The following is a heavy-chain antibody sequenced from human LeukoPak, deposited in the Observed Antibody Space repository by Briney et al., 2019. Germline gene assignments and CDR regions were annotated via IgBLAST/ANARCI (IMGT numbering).Heavy chain of an antibody. Sequence: SETLSLTCTVSGGSISSYYWSWIRQPPGKGLEWIRYIYYSGSTNYNPSLKSRVTISVDTSKNQFSLKLSSVTAADTAVYYCARDHRTTGLPLGDWGQGTLVTVSS. V-gene: IGHV4-59*01. D-gene: IGHD1-14*01. CDR3: ARDHRTTGLPLGD. J-gene: IGHJ4*02. CDR1: GGSISSYY. CDR2: IYYSGST.